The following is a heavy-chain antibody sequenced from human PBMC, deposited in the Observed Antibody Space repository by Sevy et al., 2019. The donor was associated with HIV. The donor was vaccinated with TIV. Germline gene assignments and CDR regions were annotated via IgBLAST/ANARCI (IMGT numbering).Heavy chain of an antibody. V-gene: IGHV3-66*01. CDR1: GFTVSSNY. J-gene: IGHJ3*02. CDR2: IYSGGST. CDR3: ARTRLQSAPNIVVVPAADVDAFDI. D-gene: IGHD2-2*01. Sequence: GGSLRLSCAASGFTVSSNYMSWVRQAPGKGLEWVSVIYSGGSTYYADSVKGRFTISRDNSKNTLYLQMNSLRAEDTAVYYCARTRLQSAPNIVVVPAADVDAFDIWGQGTMVTVSS.